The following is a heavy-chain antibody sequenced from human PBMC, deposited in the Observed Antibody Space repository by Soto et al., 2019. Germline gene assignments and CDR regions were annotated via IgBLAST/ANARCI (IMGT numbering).Heavy chain of an antibody. CDR1: GVSLSDYY. J-gene: IGHJ5*02. Sequence: SETLSLTCAVYGVSLSDYYWNWIRQPPGKGLEWIGEVNHRGSSSYNPSLKSRVDISVDTAMTQFSLKLRSVTAADTAVYYCARYQWNPGAFDPWGPGTQVTVSS. CDR2: VNHRGSS. V-gene: IGHV4-34*01. CDR3: ARYQWNPGAFDP. D-gene: IGHD1-20*01.